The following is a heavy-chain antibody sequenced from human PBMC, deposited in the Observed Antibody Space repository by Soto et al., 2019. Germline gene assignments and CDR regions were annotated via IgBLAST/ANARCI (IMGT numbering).Heavy chain of an antibody. V-gene: IGHV3-53*01. Sequence: VQLVESGGGLIQPGGSLRLSCAASGFTVSNNHMTWVRQAAGKGRELVSFVHGGGSTSYADSVKGRFTISRDNSKNTLYLQMDSLGAEDTAIYYCAGRLTTAASLDYWGRGTLVTVSS. CDR2: VHGGGST. CDR3: AGRLTTAASLDY. J-gene: IGHJ4*02. CDR1: GFTVSNNH. D-gene: IGHD3-16*01.